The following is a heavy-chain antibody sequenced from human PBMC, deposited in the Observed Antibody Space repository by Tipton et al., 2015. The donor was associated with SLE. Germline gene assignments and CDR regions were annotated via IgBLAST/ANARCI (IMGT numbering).Heavy chain of an antibody. CDR1: GFIFSDYA. Sequence: GSLRLSCAASGFIFSDYAMHWVRQAPGKGLEYVSATSSNGGSTYYADSVKGRFTISRDNSKNTLYLQMGSLRAEDMAVYYCARANWDDYFDSWGQGTLVTVSS. CDR2: TSSNGGST. D-gene: IGHD7-27*01. CDR3: ARANWDDYFDS. V-gene: IGHV3-64*02. J-gene: IGHJ4*02.